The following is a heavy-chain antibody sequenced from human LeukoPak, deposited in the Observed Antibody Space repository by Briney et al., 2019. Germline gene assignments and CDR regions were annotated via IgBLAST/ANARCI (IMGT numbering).Heavy chain of an antibody. V-gene: IGHV1-46*01. J-gene: IGHJ6*03. D-gene: IGHD2-2*01. CDR2: INPSGGST. CDR1: GYTFTSYY. CDR3: ARGRRLGVPAAIRYYYYYMDV. Sequence: GASVKVSCKASGYTFTSYYMHWVRQAPGQGLEWMGIINPSGGSTSYAQKFQGRVTMTRDTSSSTVYMELSSLRSEDTAVYYCARGRRLGVPAAIRYYYYYMDVWGKGTTVTVSS.